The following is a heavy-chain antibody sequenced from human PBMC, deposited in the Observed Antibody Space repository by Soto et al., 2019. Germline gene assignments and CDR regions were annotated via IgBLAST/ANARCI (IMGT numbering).Heavy chain of an antibody. V-gene: IGHV3-15*07. CDR1: GFSVSNAW. D-gene: IGHD2-15*01. CDR2: IKTRDEGETT. CDR3: TTGSVEGF. J-gene: IGHJ6*02. Sequence: EVQLVDSGGGLVKPGGSLRLSCEASGFSVSNAWMNWVRQAPGKGLEWVGRIKTRDEGETTNYAAPVTGRFTISRDDSKNTLYLQMNSLKTEDTAVYYCTTGSVEGFWGQGTTVTVSS.